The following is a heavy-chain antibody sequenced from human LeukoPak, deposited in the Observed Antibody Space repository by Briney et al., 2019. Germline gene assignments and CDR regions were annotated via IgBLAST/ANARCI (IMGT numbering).Heavy chain of an antibody. J-gene: IGHJ4*02. D-gene: IGHD5-18*01. V-gene: IGHV4-4*02. Sequence: GSLRLSCAASGFTVSSIHMVWVRQAPGKGLEWIGEIYHSGSTNYNPSLKSRVTISVDKSKNQFSLKLSSVTAADTAVYYCARGQNSYGLRSLDYWGQGTLVTVSS. CDR3: ARGQNSYGLRSLDY. CDR2: IYHSGST. CDR1: GFTVSSIHM.